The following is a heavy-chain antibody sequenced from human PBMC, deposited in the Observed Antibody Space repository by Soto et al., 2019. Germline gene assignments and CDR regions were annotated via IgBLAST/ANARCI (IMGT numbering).Heavy chain of an antibody. J-gene: IGHJ4*02. D-gene: IGHD1-1*01. CDR1: GFTFSDYY. Sequence: QVQLVESGGGLVKPGGSLRLSCAASGFTFSDYYMSWIRQAPGKGLEWVSYISNSGSTIYYADSVKGRFTISRDNGKNPLYLQMNSLRAEDTAEYYCTRSSLERLSADDYWGQGTLVTVCS. CDR3: TRSSLERLSADDY. CDR2: ISNSGSTI. V-gene: IGHV3-11*01.